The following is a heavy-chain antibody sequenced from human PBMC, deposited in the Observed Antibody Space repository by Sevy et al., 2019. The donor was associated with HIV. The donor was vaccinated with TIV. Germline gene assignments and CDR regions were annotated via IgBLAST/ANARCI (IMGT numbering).Heavy chain of an antibody. V-gene: IGHV3-23*01. CDR2: ISNSGSDT. D-gene: IGHD2-21*01. Sequence: GGSLRLSCAASGFTFSSYAMHWVRQAPGKGLEWVSAISNSGSDTKYAGSVKGRLTIARDNSKNTLYVQMNSLSAEDTAVYYCGEDGIAGLGDAFDLWGQGTMVTVSS. CDR3: GEDGIAGLGDAFDL. CDR1: GFTFSSYA. J-gene: IGHJ3*01.